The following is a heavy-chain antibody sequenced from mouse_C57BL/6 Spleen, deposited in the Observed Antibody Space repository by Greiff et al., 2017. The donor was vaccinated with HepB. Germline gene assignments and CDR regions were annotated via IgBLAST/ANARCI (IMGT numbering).Heavy chain of an antibody. CDR1: GFTLSSYG. CDR2: ISSGGSYT. V-gene: IGHV5-6*01. D-gene: IGHD1-1*01. CDR3: ARHGGYGSSPYYYAMDY. J-gene: IGHJ4*01. Sequence: EVKLMESGGDLVKPGGSLKLSCAASGFTLSSYGMSWVRQTPDKRLEWVATISSGGSYTYYPDSVKGRFTISRDNAKNTLYLQMSSLKSEDTAMYYCARHGGYGSSPYYYAMDYWGQGTSVTVSS.